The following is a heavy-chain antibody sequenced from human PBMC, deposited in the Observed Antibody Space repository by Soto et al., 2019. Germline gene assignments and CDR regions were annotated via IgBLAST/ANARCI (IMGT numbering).Heavy chain of an antibody. CDR1: GDSISSSNYF. CDR2: IFYSGST. D-gene: IGHD3-10*01. V-gene: IGHV4-39*01. CDR3: ARRYGWLYFDY. J-gene: IGHJ4*02. Sequence: SETLSLTCTVSGDSISSSNYFWGWIRQPPGKGLEWIGTIFYSGSTYYNPSLKSRVTISVDTFKNQFSLKLTSVTAADTALYYCARRYGWLYFDYWGQGSLVTVSS.